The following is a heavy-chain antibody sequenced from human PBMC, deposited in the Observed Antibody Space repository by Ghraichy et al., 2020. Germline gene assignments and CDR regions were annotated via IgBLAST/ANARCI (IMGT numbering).Heavy chain of an antibody. CDR2: ISSSSSTI. J-gene: IGHJ4*02. D-gene: IGHD3-22*01. CDR3: ARDLNRGYDSSGPVFDY. V-gene: IGHV3-48*01. CDR1: GFTFSSYS. Sequence: GGSLRLSCAASGFTFSSYSMNWVRQAPGKGLEWVSYISSSSSTIYYADSVKGRFTISRDNAKNSLYLQMNSLRAEDTAVYYCARDLNRGYDSSGPVFDYWGQGTLVTVSS.